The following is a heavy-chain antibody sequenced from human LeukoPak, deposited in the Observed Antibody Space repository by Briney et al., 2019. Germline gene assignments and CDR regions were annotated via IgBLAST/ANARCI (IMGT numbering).Heavy chain of an antibody. D-gene: IGHD2-21*02. CDR2: INPNSGCT. Sequence: GASVKVSCKASGYTFTGYYMHWVRQAPGQGLEWMGWINPNSGCTHYAQKFLGRITMTRDTSISTAYMELSRLRSDDTAVYYCASATTYCGGDCYPLDAFDIWGQGTMVTVSS. J-gene: IGHJ3*02. V-gene: IGHV1-2*02. CDR3: ASATTYCGGDCYPLDAFDI. CDR1: GYTFTGYY.